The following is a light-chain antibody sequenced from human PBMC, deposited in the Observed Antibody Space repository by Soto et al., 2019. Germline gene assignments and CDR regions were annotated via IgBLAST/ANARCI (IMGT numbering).Light chain of an antibody. CDR3: QQYHWAPDT. CDR2: GAS. V-gene: IGKV3-20*01. J-gene: IGKJ5*01. CDR1: QIVGGDT. Sequence: EIVLTQSPGTLSLSPGERATLSCRASQIVGGDTLAWFQQRPGQAPRLVIYGASNRAAGIPDRFSGSGSGTDFTLTVSRLEPEDLAMYYCQQYHWAPDTFGQGTRLEMK.